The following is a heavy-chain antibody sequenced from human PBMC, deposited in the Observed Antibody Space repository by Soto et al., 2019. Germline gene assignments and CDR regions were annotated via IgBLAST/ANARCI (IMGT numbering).Heavy chain of an antibody. V-gene: IGHV4-31*03. CDR1: GDSITSGVHY. CDR3: ASQKLDVPAFFDY. CDR2: ISYSGPT. J-gene: IGHJ4*02. Sequence: SETLSLTCTVSGDSITSGVHYWSWIRQLPGKGLEWIGYISYSGPTYYNPSLKSRVAISVDTSRNQFSLQLNSVTAADTAVYYCASQKLDVPAFFDYWGQGALVTVSS. D-gene: IGHD3-3*02.